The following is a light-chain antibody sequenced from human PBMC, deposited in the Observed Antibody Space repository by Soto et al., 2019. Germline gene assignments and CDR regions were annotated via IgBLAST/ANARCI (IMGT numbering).Light chain of an antibody. Sequence: EIVLTQSPGTLSLSPGERATLPCRASQSVTSTSLAWYQQKPGQAPRLLMYGASSRATGTPDRISGGGSGTDFTLTISRLEPEDFAVYYCQHYVTSSITFGQGTRLEIK. V-gene: IGKV3-20*01. J-gene: IGKJ5*01. CDR3: QHYVTSSIT. CDR1: QSVTSTS. CDR2: GAS.